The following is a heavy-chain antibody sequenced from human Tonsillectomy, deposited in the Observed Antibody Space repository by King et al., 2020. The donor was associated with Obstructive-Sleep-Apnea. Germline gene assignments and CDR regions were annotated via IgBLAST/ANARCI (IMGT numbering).Heavy chain of an antibody. CDR2: IFPADSDT. V-gene: IGHV5-51*01. J-gene: IGHJ3*02. CDR1: GYNFAINW. D-gene: IGHD1-7*01. Sequence: VQLVQSRAEVKKPGESLKISCKASGYNFAINWIGWVRQMPGKGLQWMGIIFPADSDTRYSPSFQGRVTLSADKSIGTACLEGSRLKASDTAMYYCASQGDLLELRDDALDIWGQGTMVTVSS. CDR3: ASQGDLLELRDDALDI.